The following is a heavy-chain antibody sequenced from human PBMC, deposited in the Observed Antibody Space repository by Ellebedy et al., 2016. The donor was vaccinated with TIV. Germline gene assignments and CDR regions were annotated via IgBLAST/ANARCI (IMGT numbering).Heavy chain of an antibody. Sequence: ASVKVSCKASGGTFSSYAISWVRQAPGQGLEWMGWISAYNGNTNYAQKLQGRVTMTTDTSTSTAYMELRSLRSDDTAVYYCARDLRVKYSSVAPGYWGQGTLVTVSS. CDR2: ISAYNGNT. CDR3: ARDLRVKYSSVAPGY. V-gene: IGHV1-18*01. CDR1: GGTFSSYA. J-gene: IGHJ4*02. D-gene: IGHD6-19*01.